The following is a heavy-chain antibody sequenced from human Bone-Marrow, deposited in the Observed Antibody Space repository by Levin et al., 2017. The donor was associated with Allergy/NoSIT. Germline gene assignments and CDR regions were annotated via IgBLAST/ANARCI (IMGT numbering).Heavy chain of an antibody. CDR2: ISQSGAGT. D-gene: IGHD3-16*01. V-gene: IGHV3-23*01. CDR3: ARDQKAQQGGTWGHQSYYYGMDI. CDR1: GFNFENFA. J-gene: IGHJ6*02. Sequence: GESLKISCTASGFNFENFAMSWVRQAPGKGLEYVSAISQSGAGTWYGDSVKGRFTVSRGNFENTLYLQINGLSAEDTAIYFCARDQKAQQGGTWGHQSYYYGMDIWGQGTTVTVSS.